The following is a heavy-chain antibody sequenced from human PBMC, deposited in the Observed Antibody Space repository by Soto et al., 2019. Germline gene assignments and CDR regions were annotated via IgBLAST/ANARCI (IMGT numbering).Heavy chain of an antibody. D-gene: IGHD3-22*01. CDR1: GHSIADSY. V-gene: IGHV4-59*08. Sequence: PSETLSLTCTVSGHSIADSYCSWIRQSPGKRLEWIGYISYSGRTNYNPSLKSRVTISVDTSKNQFSLKLSSVTAADTAVYYCARGSYYHDSSGYYHYWGQGTLVTVSS. CDR2: ISYSGRT. J-gene: IGHJ4*02. CDR3: ARGSYYHDSSGYYHY.